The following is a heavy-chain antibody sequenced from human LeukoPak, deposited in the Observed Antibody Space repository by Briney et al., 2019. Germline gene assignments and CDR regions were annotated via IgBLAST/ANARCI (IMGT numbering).Heavy chain of an antibody. D-gene: IGHD5-24*01. Sequence: PSETLSLTCTVSGGSVSSSDSYWGWIRQPPVKGLEWIANIYYSGNTYYNPSLRSRVTISADTSKNQCSLKLSSVTAADTALYYCAISRDVYNPFDYWGQGILATVSS. J-gene: IGHJ4*02. V-gene: IGHV4-39*07. CDR1: GGSVSSSDSY. CDR3: AISRDVYNPFDY. CDR2: IYYSGNT.